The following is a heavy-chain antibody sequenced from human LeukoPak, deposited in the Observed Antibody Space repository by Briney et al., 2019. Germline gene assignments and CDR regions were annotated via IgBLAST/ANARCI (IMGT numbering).Heavy chain of an antibody. CDR3: ARHSSSSRGWFDP. Sequence: SETLSLTCTVSGGSISNYYWSWIRQPPGKGLEWIGYIYSSGSTNYNPSLKSRVTISLDTSKNQFSLNLTSVTAADTAVYYCARHSSSSRGWFDPWGQGTLVTVSS. J-gene: IGHJ5*02. CDR2: IYSSGST. D-gene: IGHD6-6*01. V-gene: IGHV4-59*08. CDR1: GGSISNYY.